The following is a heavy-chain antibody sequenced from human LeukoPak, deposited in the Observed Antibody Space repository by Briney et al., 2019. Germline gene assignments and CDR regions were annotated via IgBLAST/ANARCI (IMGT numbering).Heavy chain of an antibody. CDR2: INHSGST. J-gene: IGHJ4*02. V-gene: IGHV4-34*01. D-gene: IGHD3-3*01. Sequence: PSETLSLTCAVYGGSFSGYYWSWIRQPPGKGLEWIGEINHSGSTNYNPSLKSRVTISVDTSKNQFSLKLSSVTAADTAVYYCARGNPARDYDFWSGYLRYLDYFDYWGQGTLVTVSS. CDR1: GGSFSGYY. CDR3: ARGNPARDYDFWSGYLRYLDYFDY.